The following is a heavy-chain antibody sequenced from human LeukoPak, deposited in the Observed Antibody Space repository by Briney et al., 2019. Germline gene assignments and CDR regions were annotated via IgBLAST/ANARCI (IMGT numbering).Heavy chain of an antibody. CDR2: IIPIFGTA. Sequence: SVKVSCKASGGTFSSYAISWVRQAPGQGLEWMGGIIPIFGTANYAQKFQGRVTITTDESMSTAYMELSSLRSEDTAVYYCAALYNWNYGVANFDYWGQGTLVTVSS. J-gene: IGHJ4*02. CDR3: AALYNWNYGVANFDY. CDR1: GGTFSSYA. V-gene: IGHV1-69*05. D-gene: IGHD1-7*01.